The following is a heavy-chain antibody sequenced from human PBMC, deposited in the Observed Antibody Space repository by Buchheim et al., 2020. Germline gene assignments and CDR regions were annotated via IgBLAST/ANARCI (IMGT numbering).Heavy chain of an antibody. CDR3: ARDGGGGPYYYYGMDV. CDR1: GGSISSGGYY. Sequence: QVQLQESGPGLVKPSQTLSLTCTVSGGSISSGGYYWSWIRQHPGKGLEWIGYIYSSGSTYYHPSLTSRVTISVDSSTTQFSLKLSSVTAADTAVYYCARDGGGGPYYYYGMDVWGQGTT. J-gene: IGHJ6*02. D-gene: IGHD3-16*01. CDR2: IYSSGST. V-gene: IGHV4-31*03.